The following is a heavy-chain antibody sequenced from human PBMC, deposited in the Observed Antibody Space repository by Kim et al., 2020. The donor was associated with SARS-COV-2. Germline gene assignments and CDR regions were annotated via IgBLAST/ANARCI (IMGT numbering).Heavy chain of an antibody. J-gene: IGHJ4*02. V-gene: IGHV3-21*01. CDR2: ISSSSSYI. CDR1: GFTFSSYS. D-gene: IGHD3-10*01. CDR3: AREPGRITMVRGVIIKGYYFDY. Sequence: GGSLRLSCAASGFTFSSYSMNWVRQAPGKGLEWVSSISSSSSYIYYADSVKGRFTISRDNAKNSLYLQMNSLRAEDTAVYYCAREPGRITMVRGVIIKGYYFDYWGQGTLVTVSS.